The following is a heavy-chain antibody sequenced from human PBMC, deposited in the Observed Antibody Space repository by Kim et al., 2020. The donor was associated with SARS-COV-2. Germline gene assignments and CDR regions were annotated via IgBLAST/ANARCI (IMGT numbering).Heavy chain of an antibody. V-gene: IGHV4-59*13. CDR3: ARSLPPLTYGSGSYYKYYYYGMDV. J-gene: IGHJ6*02. CDR1: GGSISSYY. CDR2: IYYSGST. Sequence: SETLSLTCTVSGGSISSYYWSWIRQPPGKGLEWIGYIYYSGSTNYNPSLKSRVTISVDTSKNQFSLKLSSVTAADTAVYYCARSLPPLTYGSGSYYKYYYYGMDVWGQGTTVTVSS. D-gene: IGHD3-10*01.